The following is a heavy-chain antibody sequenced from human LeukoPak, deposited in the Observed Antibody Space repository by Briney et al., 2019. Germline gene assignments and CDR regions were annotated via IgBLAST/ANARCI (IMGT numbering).Heavy chain of an antibody. D-gene: IGHD6-25*01. CDR1: GGSISSGDYY. V-gene: IGHV4-30-4*08. CDR3: ARGVAANYYYYMDV. CDR2: IYYSGST. Sequence: SETLSLTCTVSGGSISSGDYYWSWIRQPPGKGLEWIGYIYYSGSTYYNPSLKSRVTISVDTSKNQFSLKLSSVTAADTAVYYCARGVAANYYYYMDVWGKGTTVTVSS. J-gene: IGHJ6*03.